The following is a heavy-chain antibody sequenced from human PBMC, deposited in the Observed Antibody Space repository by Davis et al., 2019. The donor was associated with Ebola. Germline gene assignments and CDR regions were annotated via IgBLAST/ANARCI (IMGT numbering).Heavy chain of an antibody. D-gene: IGHD2-2*01. CDR3: ATDSTSYYYYGMDV. CDR2: IIPILGIA. Sequence: SVKVSCKASGGTFSSYAISWVRQAPGQGLEWMGRIIPILGIANYAQKFQGRVTITADKSTSTAYMELSSLRSEDTAVYYCATDSTSYYYYGMDVWGQGTTVTVSS. V-gene: IGHV1-69*04. J-gene: IGHJ6*02. CDR1: GGTFSSYA.